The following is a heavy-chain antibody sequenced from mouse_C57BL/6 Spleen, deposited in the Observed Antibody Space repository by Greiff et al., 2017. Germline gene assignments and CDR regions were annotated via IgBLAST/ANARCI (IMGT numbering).Heavy chain of an antibody. V-gene: IGHV1-7*01. CDR3: ARGIITTVVDYAMDY. CDR2: INPSSGYT. D-gene: IGHD1-1*01. CDR1: GYTFTSYW. J-gene: IGHJ4*01. Sequence: QVQLQQSGAELAKPGASVKLSCKASGYTFTSYWMHWVKQRPGQGLEWIGYINPSSGYTKYNQKFKDKATLTADKSSRTAYMQLSSLTYEDSAVYYCARGIITTVVDYAMDYWGQGTSVTVSS.